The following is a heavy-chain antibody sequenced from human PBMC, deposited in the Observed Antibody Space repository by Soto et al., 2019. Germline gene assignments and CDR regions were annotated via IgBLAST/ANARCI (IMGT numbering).Heavy chain of an antibody. CDR1: GFTFSDYW. J-gene: IGHJ4*02. CDR2: IKQDGSEK. D-gene: IGHD3-22*01. Sequence: GGSLRLSCAASGFTFSDYWMTWVRQAPGKGLEWVANIKQDGSEKSYVDSVKGRFTISRDNAKNSLYLQMNSLRDEDTAVYYCARGLYYYDSSGYWGYWGQGTLVTVSS. V-gene: IGHV3-7*02. CDR3: ARGLYYYDSSGYWGY.